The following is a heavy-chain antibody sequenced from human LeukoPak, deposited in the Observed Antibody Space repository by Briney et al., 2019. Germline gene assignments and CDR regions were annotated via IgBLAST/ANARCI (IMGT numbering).Heavy chain of an antibody. Sequence: SETLSLTCAVYGGCFSGYYWSWIRQPPGKGLEWIGEINHSGSTNYNPSLKSRVTISVDTSKNQFSLKLSSVTAADTAVYYCARCPGSWSGYDAFDIWGQGTMATVSS. CDR1: GGCFSGYY. CDR3: ARCPGSWSGYDAFDI. J-gene: IGHJ3*02. V-gene: IGHV4-34*01. D-gene: IGHD6-13*01. CDR2: INHSGST.